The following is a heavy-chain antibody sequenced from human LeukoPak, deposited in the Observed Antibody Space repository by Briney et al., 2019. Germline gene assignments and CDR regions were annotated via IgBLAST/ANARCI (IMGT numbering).Heavy chain of an antibody. V-gene: IGHV4-34*01. J-gene: IGHJ6*03. Sequence: SETLSLTCAVYGGSFSGYYWSWLRQPPGKGLEWIGEINHSGSTNFNPSLTSRGTISVEKTKNQFSLKLSSVTAADTAVYYCARAGGRRITMIVATPWYMDVWGKGTTVTVSS. CDR3: ARAGGRRITMIVATPWYMDV. CDR1: GGSFSGYY. D-gene: IGHD3-22*01. CDR2: INHSGST.